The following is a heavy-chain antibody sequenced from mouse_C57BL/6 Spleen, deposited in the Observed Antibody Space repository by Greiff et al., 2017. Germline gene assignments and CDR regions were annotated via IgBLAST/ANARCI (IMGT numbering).Heavy chain of an antibody. CDR2: IDPNSGGP. V-gene: IGHV1-72*01. Sequence: QVHVKQPGAELVKPGASVTLSCKASGYTFTSYWMHWVQQRPGRGLELIGRIDPNSGGPKYNEKFKSKATLTVDQPSSTAYMQLSSLTSEDSAVYYCARGDDYYYWGQGTTLTVSS. CDR1: GYTFTSYW. CDR3: ARGDDYYY. D-gene: IGHD2-4*01. J-gene: IGHJ2*01.